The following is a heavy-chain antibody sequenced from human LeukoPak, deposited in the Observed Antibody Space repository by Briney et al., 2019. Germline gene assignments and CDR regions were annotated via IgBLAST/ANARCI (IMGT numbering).Heavy chain of an antibody. CDR1: GYTFSGYY. CDR3: ARGGVGATTY. Sequence: GASVKVSCKASGYTFSGYYMHWVRQAPGQGLEWMGWINPNSGGTNYAQKFQGRVTMTRDTSISTASMELSRLTPGDTAVYYCARGGVGATTYWGQATLVTVSS. D-gene: IGHD1-26*01. V-gene: IGHV1-2*02. J-gene: IGHJ4*02. CDR2: INPNSGGT.